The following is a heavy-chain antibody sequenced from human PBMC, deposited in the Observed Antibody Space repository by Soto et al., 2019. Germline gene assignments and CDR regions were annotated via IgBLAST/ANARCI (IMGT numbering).Heavy chain of an antibody. Sequence: SETLSLTCAVYGGSFSGYYWSWIRQPPGKGLEWIGEINHSGSTNYNPSLKSRVTISVDTSKNQFFLKLSSVTAADTAVYYCAGGFGQQPPDYWGQGTLVTVSS. CDR3: AGGFGQQPPDY. D-gene: IGHD6-13*01. CDR1: GGSFSGYY. V-gene: IGHV4-34*01. CDR2: INHSGST. J-gene: IGHJ4*02.